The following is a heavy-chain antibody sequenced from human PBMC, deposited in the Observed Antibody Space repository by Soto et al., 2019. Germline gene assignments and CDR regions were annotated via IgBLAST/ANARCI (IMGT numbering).Heavy chain of an antibody. Sequence: GESLKISCKGSGYSFTNHWIAWVRQMPGKGLEWMGIIYPGDSDTRYSPSFQGQVTISADKSITTAYLQWSSLTSEDTAVYYCARDDSGFSGSHYIDYFNYWGQGALVTVSS. D-gene: IGHD1-26*01. CDR1: GYSFTNHW. J-gene: IGHJ4*02. CDR3: ARDDSGFSGSHYIDYFNY. CDR2: IYPGDSDT. V-gene: IGHV5-51*01.